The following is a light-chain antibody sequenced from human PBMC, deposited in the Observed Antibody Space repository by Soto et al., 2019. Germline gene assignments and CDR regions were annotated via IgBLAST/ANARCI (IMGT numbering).Light chain of an antibody. CDR1: QSISSY. CDR3: HHYET. Sequence: DIEITQSPSSLSASVGDTVTITCRASQSISSYLNWYQVKPGQAPKFLIYAASSLQSGVPDRFSGSGSGTEFTLTISRLEPEDCTVYYCHHYETFGQGSKVDIK. V-gene: IGKV1-39*01. CDR2: AAS. J-gene: IGKJ1*01.